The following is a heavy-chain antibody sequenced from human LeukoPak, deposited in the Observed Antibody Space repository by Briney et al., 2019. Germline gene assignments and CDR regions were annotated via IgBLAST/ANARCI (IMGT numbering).Heavy chain of an antibody. CDR3: ARGGYYYDSSGYYPKH. CDR1: GFTFSNYW. J-gene: IGHJ1*01. CDR2: IKQDGSEK. Sequence: GGSLRLSCAASGFTFSNYWMSWVRQAPGKGLEWVANIKQDGSEKYYVDSVEGRFTISRDNAKNSLYLQMNSLRAEDTAVYYCARGGYYYDSSGYYPKHWGQGTLVTVSS. V-gene: IGHV3-7*01. D-gene: IGHD3-22*01.